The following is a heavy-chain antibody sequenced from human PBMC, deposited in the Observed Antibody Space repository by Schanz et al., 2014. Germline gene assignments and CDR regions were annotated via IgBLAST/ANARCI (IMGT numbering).Heavy chain of an antibody. CDR2: LTGSGGGT. V-gene: IGHV3-23*01. CDR1: GFTFRNYG. Sequence: EVQLLESGGGLVQPGGSLRLSCAASGFTFRNYGMSWVRQAPGQGLEWVSSLTGSGGGTYYADSVRGRFIVSRDNSKNTLYLEMNRLRVDDTAVYYCSKDKQGSRSDDSWGQGTLVTVSS. J-gene: IGHJ5*01. CDR3: SKDKQGSRSDDS. D-gene: IGHD2-15*01.